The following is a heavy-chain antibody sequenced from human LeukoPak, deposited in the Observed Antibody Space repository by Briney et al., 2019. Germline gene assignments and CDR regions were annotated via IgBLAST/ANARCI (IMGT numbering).Heavy chain of an antibody. V-gene: IGHV3-9*01. D-gene: IGHD2-2*01. CDR2: ISWNSGSI. CDR1: GFTFDDYA. J-gene: IGHJ4*02. CDR3: AKDRGVWGRGPPSLFDY. Sequence: GRSLRLSCAASGFTFDDYAMHWVRQAPGKGLEWVSGISWNSGSIGYADSVKGRFTISRDNAKNSLYLQMNSLRAEDTALYYCAKDRGVWGRGPPSLFDYWDQGTLVTVSS.